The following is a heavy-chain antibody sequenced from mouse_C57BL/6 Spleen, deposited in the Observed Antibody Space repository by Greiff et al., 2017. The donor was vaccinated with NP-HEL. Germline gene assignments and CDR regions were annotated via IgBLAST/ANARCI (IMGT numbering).Heavy chain of an antibody. CDR3: ANSNYDYFSY. Sequence: QVQLQQPGAELVKPGASVKLSCKASGYTFTSYWMHWVKQRPGQGLEWIGMIHPNSGSTNYNEKFKSKATLTVDKSSSTAYMQLSLLTSEDSAFYYCANSNYDYFSYCRPGTTLTVSS. V-gene: IGHV1-64*01. J-gene: IGHJ2*01. D-gene: IGHD2-5*01. CDR1: GYTFTSYW. CDR2: IHPNSGST.